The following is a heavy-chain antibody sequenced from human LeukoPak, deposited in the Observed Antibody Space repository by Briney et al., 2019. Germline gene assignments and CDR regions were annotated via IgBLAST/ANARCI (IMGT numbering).Heavy chain of an antibody. CDR1: GFTFGDHI. CDR3: ARLRGTYYYDSSGYLDY. D-gene: IGHD3-22*01. J-gene: IGHJ4*02. Sequence: PGGSLRLSCAASGFTFGDHIMNWVRQLPGKRLEWVAYVSGSGSTVYYADSVKGRFTVSRDNGKSSLYLQMNSLRVEDTALYYCARLRGTYYYDSSGYLDYWGQGTLVTVSS. CDR2: VSGSGSTV. V-gene: IGHV3-48*01.